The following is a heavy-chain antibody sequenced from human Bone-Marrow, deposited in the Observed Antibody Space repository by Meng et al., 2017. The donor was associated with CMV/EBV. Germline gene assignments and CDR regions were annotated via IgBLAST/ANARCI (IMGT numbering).Heavy chain of an antibody. D-gene: IGHD3-16*01. V-gene: IGHV4-34*01. CDR1: GGSFSGYY. CDR2: INHSGST. J-gene: IGHJ4*02. Sequence: GSLRLSCAVYGGSFSGYYWSWIRQPPGKGLEWIGEINHSGSTNYNPSLKSRVTISVDTSKNQFSLKLSSVTAADTAVYYCGARLKLARRDYADYWGQGTLVTFSS. CDR3: GARLKLARRDYADY.